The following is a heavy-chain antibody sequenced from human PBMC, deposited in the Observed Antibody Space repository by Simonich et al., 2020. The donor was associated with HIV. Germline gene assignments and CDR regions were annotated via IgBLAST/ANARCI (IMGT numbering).Heavy chain of an antibody. Sequence: QVQLVQSGAEVKKPGASVKVSCKASGYTFTSYYMHWVRQAPGQGLEWMGKINPSGGSTSYAQKFQGRVTMTRDTSTSTVYMELSSLRSEDTAGYYCARGEGVVTVFDYWGQGTLVTVSS. D-gene: IGHD2-21*02. CDR1: GYTFTSYY. CDR2: INPSGGST. J-gene: IGHJ4*02. V-gene: IGHV1-46*01. CDR3: ARGEGVVTVFDY.